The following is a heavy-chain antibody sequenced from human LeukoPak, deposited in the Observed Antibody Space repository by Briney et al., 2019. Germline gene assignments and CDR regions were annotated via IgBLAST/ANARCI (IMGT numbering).Heavy chain of an antibody. CDR1: GFTFSSYS. J-gene: IGHJ4*02. V-gene: IGHV3-48*01. CDR3: ARAGSSGWLMSDTEWDY. CDR2: TSRSSSTI. D-gene: IGHD6-19*01. Sequence: GGSLRLSCAASGFTFSSYSMNWVRQAPGKGLEWVSYTSRSSSTIYYADSVKGRFTISRDNAKNSLYLQMNSLRAEDTAVYYCARAGSSGWLMSDTEWDYWGERTRVTVSS.